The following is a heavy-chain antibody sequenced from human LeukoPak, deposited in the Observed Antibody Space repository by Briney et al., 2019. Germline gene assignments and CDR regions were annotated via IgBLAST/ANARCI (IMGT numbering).Heavy chain of an antibody. D-gene: IGHD6-6*01. J-gene: IGHJ3*02. Sequence: QPSGTLSLTCTVSGGSISSGGYYWNWIRQPAGRGLEWIGRIQTNGGTNYNPSLNSRVTISVDTSENQFSLELRSVTAADAAVYYCARDKKGYSSSSPDAFDIWGQGTMVTVSS. CDR1: GGSISSGGYY. CDR2: IQTNGGT. V-gene: IGHV4-61*02. CDR3: ARDKKGYSSSSPDAFDI.